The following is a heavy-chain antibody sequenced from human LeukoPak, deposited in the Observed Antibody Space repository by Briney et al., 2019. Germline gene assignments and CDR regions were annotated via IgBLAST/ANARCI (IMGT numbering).Heavy chain of an antibody. CDR2: INPNSGGT. V-gene: IGHV1-2*02. CDR3: AKSATHRLTWTDRSQWLPLDY. J-gene: IGHJ4*02. CDR1: GYTFTGYY. D-gene: IGHD5-18*01. Sequence: GASVKVSCKASGYTFTGYYMHWVRQAPGQGLEWMGWINPNSGGTNYAQKFQGRVTMTTDTSTNTAYMELRSLRSDDTAVYYCAKSATHRLTWTDRSQWLPLDYWGQGTRVTVSS.